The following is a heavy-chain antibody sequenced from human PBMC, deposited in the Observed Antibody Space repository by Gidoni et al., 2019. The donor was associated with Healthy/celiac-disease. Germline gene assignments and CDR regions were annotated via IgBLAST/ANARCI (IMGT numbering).Heavy chain of an antibody. V-gene: IGHV1-18*01. Sequence: QIPLVQASAEVTKAGASVKESCKASGYTFTSYGISWVRQAPGQGREWMGWISAYNGNTNYAQKLQGRVTMSTDTRTSRAYRDWSRLISDAAAVYYGARTIVGATHLDVWGQGTMVTVSS. D-gene: IGHD1-26*01. J-gene: IGHJ4*02. CDR3: ARTIVGATHLDV. CDR2: ISAYNGNT. CDR1: GYTFTSYG.